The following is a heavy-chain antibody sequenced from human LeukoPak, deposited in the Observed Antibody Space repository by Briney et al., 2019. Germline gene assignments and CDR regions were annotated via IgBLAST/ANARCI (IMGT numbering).Heavy chain of an antibody. CDR3: ARAREPLVYTYYFEY. Sequence: SETLSLTCTVSGGSISSYYWSWIRQPAGKGLEWIGRVYTSGRTNYNPSLKSRVTISVDTSKNQFSLKLSSVTAADTAVYFCARAREPLVYTYYFEYWGQGTLVTVSS. J-gene: IGHJ4*02. CDR2: VYTSGRT. CDR1: GGSISSYY. V-gene: IGHV4-4*07. D-gene: IGHD1-14*01.